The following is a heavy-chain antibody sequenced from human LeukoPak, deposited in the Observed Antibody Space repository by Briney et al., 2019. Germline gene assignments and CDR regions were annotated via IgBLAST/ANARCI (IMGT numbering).Heavy chain of an antibody. CDR3: ARGLWFGESNWFDP. J-gene: IGHJ5*02. CDR1: GGSISSYY. V-gene: IGHV4-59*01. CDR2: IYYSGST. D-gene: IGHD3-10*01. Sequence: PSETLSLTCTVSGGSISSYYWSWIRQPPGKGLEWIGYIYYSGSTNYNPSLKSLVTISVDTSKNQFSLKLSSVTAADTAVYYCARGLWFGESNWFDPWGQGTLVTVSS.